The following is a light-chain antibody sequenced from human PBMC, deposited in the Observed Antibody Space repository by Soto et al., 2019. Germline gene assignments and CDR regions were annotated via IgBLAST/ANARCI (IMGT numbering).Light chain of an antibody. CDR3: QQYGSSPRT. Sequence: EIVFTPAPGTLSLSPGERATLSCRASQSVSSSYLAWYQQKPGQAPRLVIYGASSRATGIPDRFSGSGSGTDFTLTISRLEPEDFAMYYCQQYGSSPRTFGQGTKVDIK. CDR1: QSVSSSY. CDR2: GAS. J-gene: IGKJ1*01. V-gene: IGKV3-20*01.